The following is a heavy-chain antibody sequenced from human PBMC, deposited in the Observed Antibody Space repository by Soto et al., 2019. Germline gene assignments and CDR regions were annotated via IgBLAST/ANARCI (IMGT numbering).Heavy chain of an antibody. V-gene: IGHV1-18*01. J-gene: IGHJ6*02. CDR2: INAYNGNT. CDR1: GYRFTSYG. D-gene: IGHD3-16*01. CDR3: AMLHVYVTASPPDV. Sequence: QVQLVQSGAEVKNRGASVKVSCKAFGYRFTSYGIGWARQAPGQGLEWMGWINAYNGNTNYAQNFQGTITLTTDTSTSTAYMQLTSLTPNDPAVYYCAMLHVYVTASPPDVWARGTTVTVSS.